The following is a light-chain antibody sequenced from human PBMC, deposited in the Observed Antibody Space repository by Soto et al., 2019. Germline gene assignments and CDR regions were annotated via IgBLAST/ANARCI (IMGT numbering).Light chain of an antibody. CDR3: QQSYSTPHT. V-gene: IGKV3-11*01. Sequence: EIVLTQSPGTLSLSPGERATLSCRASQSVSSYLAWYQQKPGQAPRLLIYGASSRATGIPDRFTGSGSGTDFTLTISSLQPEDFATYYCQQSYSTPHTFGQGTRLEI. CDR2: GAS. CDR1: QSVSSY. J-gene: IGKJ5*01.